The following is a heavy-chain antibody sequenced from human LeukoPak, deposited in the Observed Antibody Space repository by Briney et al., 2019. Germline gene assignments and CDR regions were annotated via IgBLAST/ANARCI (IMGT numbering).Heavy chain of an antibody. CDR1: GFTFSSHA. Sequence: GGSLRLSCAASGFTFSSHAMHWVRQAPGKGLEWVAVISYDGSNKYYADSVKGRFTISRDNSKNTLYLQMNSLRAEDTAVYYCARGPYGDYPRYYYYYGMDVWGQGTTVTVSS. V-gene: IGHV3-30-3*01. CDR3: ARGPYGDYPRYYYYYGMDV. J-gene: IGHJ6*02. D-gene: IGHD4-17*01. CDR2: ISYDGSNK.